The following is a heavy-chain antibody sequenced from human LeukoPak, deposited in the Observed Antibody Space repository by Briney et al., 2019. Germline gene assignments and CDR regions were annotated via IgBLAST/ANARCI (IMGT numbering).Heavy chain of an antibody. CDR3: AREHYDSSGYLPYFDY. CDR2: IYSGGST. Sequence: QSGGSLRLSCAASGFTVSSNYMSWVRQAPGKGLEWVSVIYSGGSTYNADSVKGRFTISRDNSKNTLYLQMNSLRAEDTAVYYCAREHYDSSGYLPYFDYWGQGTLVTVSS. CDR1: GFTVSSNY. J-gene: IGHJ4*02. V-gene: IGHV3-66*02. D-gene: IGHD3-22*01.